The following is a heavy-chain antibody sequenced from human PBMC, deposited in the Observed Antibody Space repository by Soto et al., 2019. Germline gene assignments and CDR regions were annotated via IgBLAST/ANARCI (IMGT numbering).Heavy chain of an antibody. D-gene: IGHD4-17*01. J-gene: IGHJ4*02. Sequence: LRLSCAASGFTFSSYGMHWVRQAPGKGLEWVAVIWYDGSNKYYADSVKGRFTISRDNSKNTLYLQMNSLRAEDTAVYYCARGGAVTLYFDYWGQGTLVTVSS. CDR3: ARGGAVTLYFDY. CDR1: GFTFSSYG. CDR2: IWYDGSNK. V-gene: IGHV3-33*01.